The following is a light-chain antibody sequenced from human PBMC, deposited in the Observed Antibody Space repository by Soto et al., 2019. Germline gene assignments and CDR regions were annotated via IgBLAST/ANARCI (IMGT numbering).Light chain of an antibody. J-gene: IGKJ3*01. CDR2: WAS. Sequence: DIVMTQSPDSLAVSLGERATINCKSSQSVLYSSNNKNYLAWYQQKPGQPPKLLIYWASTRESGVPDRFSGSGSGTDFTLTISSLQAEDVAVYYCQQYYSKPFPFGPGTKVEIK. CDR1: QSVLYSSNNKNY. V-gene: IGKV4-1*01. CDR3: QQYYSKPFP.